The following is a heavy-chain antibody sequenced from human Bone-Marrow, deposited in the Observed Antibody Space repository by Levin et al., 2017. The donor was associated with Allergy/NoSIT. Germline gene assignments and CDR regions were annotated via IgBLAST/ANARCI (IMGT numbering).Heavy chain of an antibody. CDR1: GFSLGDSGMC. CDR3: ARTTKGYGTSWYGSFDV. V-gene: IGHV2-70*13. Sequence: SESGPTLVKPTQTLTLTCTVSGFSLGDSGMCVTWMRQPPGKALEWLALIHWDDDKYYNTSLQTRLTISKDTSKNQVALTMTNMDPVDTATYFCARTTKGYGTSWYGSFDVWGQGTVVTVSS. J-gene: IGHJ3*01. D-gene: IGHD6-13*01. CDR2: IHWDDDK.